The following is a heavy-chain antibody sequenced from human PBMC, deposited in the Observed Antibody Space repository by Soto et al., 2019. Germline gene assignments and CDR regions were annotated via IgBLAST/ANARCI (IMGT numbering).Heavy chain of an antibody. CDR1: GGTFSSYA. CDR2: IIPIFGTA. J-gene: IGHJ5*02. V-gene: IGHV1-69*06. CDR3: ARDTVTTRWFDP. D-gene: IGHD4-4*01. Sequence: SVKVSCKASGGTFSSYAISWVRQAPGQGLEWMGGIIPIFGTANYAQKFQGRVTITADKSTRTAYMELSSLRSEDAAVYYCARDTVTTRWFDPWGQGTLVTVSS.